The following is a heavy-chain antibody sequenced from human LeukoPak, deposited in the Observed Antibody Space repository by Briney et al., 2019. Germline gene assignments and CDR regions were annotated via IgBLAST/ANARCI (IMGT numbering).Heavy chain of an antibody. D-gene: IGHD3-10*01. J-gene: IGHJ4*02. V-gene: IGHV1-18*01. CDR2: ISAYNGNT. CDR3: ARESPDYYGSGSYLLDY. CDR1: GYTFTSYG. Sequence: GASVKVSCKASGYTFTSYGISWVRQAPGQGLEWMGWISAYNGNTNYAQKLQGRVTMTTDTSTSTAYMELRSLRSDDTAVYYCARESPDYYGSGSYLLDYWGQGTLVTVSS.